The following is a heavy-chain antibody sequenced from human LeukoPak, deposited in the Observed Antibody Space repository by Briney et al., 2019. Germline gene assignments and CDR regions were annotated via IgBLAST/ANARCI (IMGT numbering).Heavy chain of an antibody. CDR2: INPSGGST. CDR3: ARDTLGHLIDY. J-gene: IGHJ4*02. V-gene: IGHV1-46*01. D-gene: IGHD3-3*02. Sequence: ASVKVSCKVSGYTFTSYYMHWVRQAPGQGLEWMGIINPSGGSTSYAQKFQGRVTMTRDMSTSTVYMELSSLRSEDTAVYYCARDTLGHLIDYWGQGTLVTVSS. CDR1: GYTFTSYY.